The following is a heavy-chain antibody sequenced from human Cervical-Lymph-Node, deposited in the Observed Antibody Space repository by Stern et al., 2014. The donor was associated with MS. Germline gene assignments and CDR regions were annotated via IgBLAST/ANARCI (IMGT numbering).Heavy chain of an antibody. CDR3: ARLAYGYCGGGSCSWDY. Sequence: EVQLVQSGAEVKKSGDSLKISCKGSEYTFTNYWIAWVRQMSGKGLEWMGIIYPGDSDTRYSPSFQGQVTISADKSISTAYLQWNSLKASDTAIYYCARLAYGYCGGGSCSWDYWGQGTLVTVSS. J-gene: IGHJ4*02. CDR1: EYTFTNYW. V-gene: IGHV5-51*01. CDR2: IYPGDSDT. D-gene: IGHD2-15*01.